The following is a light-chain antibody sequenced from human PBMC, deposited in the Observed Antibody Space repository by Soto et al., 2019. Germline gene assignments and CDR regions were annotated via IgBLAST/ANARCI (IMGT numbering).Light chain of an antibody. V-gene: IGKV3-15*01. Sequence: EIVMTQSPATLSVSPGERATLSCRASRSVSSNLAWYQQKPGQAPRLLMYGASTRATGIPARFSGSGSGTDFTLTISSLEPEDFAVYYCQQRSNWPATFGGGTKVEIK. J-gene: IGKJ4*01. CDR3: QQRSNWPAT. CDR2: GAS. CDR1: RSVSSN.